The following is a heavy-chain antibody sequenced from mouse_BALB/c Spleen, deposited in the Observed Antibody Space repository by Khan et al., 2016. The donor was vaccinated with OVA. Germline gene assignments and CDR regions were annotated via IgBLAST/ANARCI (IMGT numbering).Heavy chain of an antibody. Sequence: QVQLQQPGAELVNPGASVNLSCKASGYTLTSYWMHWVKQRPGQGLEWIGEINPSNGRTNYNEKFKSKATLTVDKSSSTAYMQLSRPTSEDSAVYYCARLLINVDYWGQGTTLTGSS. CDR2: INPSNGRT. V-gene: IGHV1S81*02. J-gene: IGHJ2*01. D-gene: IGHD2-1*01. CDR3: ARLLINVDY. CDR1: GYTLTSYW.